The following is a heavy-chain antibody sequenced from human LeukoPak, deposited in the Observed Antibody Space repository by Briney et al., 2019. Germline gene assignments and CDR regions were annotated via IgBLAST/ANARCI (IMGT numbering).Heavy chain of an antibody. CDR3: ARDRAATQHWVEYDT. CDR1: EFLVSNYY. J-gene: IGHJ5*02. D-gene: IGHD7-27*01. V-gene: IGHV3-66*03. CDR2: IRDTGET. Sequence: GGSLRLSCAASEFLVSNYYMSWVRQAPWKGLEWVSLIRDTGETFYIDSVKGRFTISRDDSKNTVYLQMKRLRAEDTAVYFCARDRAATQHWVEYDTWGQGTLVTVSS.